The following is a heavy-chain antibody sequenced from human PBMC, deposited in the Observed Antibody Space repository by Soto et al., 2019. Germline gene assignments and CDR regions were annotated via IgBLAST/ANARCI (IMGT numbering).Heavy chain of an antibody. D-gene: IGHD2-8*01. J-gene: IGHJ6*02. CDR2: ISSSSSYI. V-gene: IGHV3-21*01. Sequence: GGSLRLSCAASGFTFSSYSMNWVRQAPGKGLEWVSSISSSSSYIYYADSVKGRFTISRDNAKNSLYLQMNSLRAEDTAVYYCARDDCTNGLCYDSHYYYGMDVWGQGTKVTVYS. CDR1: GFTFSSYS. CDR3: ARDDCTNGLCYDSHYYYGMDV.